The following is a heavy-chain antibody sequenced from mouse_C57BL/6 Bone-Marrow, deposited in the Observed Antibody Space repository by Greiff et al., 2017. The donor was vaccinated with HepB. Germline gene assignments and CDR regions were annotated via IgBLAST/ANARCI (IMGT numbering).Heavy chain of an antibody. CDR2: IDPETGCT. V-gene: IGHV1-15*01. D-gene: IGHD2-3*01. Sequence: VQLQQSGAELVRPGASVTLSCKASGYTFTDYEMHWVKQTPVHGLEWIGAIDPETGCTAYNQKFKGKAILTADNSSSTAYIELRRLTSEDSAVYYCTPYERNWDLDVWGTGTTVTVSS. CDR1: GYTFTDYE. J-gene: IGHJ1*03. CDR3: TPYERNWDLDV.